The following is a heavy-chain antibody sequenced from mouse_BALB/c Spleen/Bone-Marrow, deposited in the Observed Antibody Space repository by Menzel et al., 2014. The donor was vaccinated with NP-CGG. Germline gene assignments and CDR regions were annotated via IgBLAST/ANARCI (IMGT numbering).Heavy chain of an antibody. J-gene: IGHJ3*01. CDR1: GYTFTSYW. V-gene: IGHV1-7*01. CDR2: INPSTGYT. Sequence: QVQLQQSGAELAKPGASVKMSCKVSGYTFTSYWMHWVKQRPGKGPEWIGYINPSTGYTEYNQKFKDKATLTADKSSSTAYMQLSSLTSEDSAVYFCARGRFAYWGQWTLVTVSA. CDR3: ARGRFAY.